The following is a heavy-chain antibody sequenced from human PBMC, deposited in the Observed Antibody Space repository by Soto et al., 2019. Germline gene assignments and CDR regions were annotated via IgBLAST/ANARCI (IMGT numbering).Heavy chain of an antibody. Sequence: EVQLLESGGGLVQPGGSLRLSCAASGFTFSSYAMRWVRQAPGKGLEWVSAISGSGDSTYYADSVKGRFTISRDNSKNTLYLQMTSLRAEDTAKYFCARRGSGSDYDYWGQGTLVTVSS. CDR2: ISGSGDST. CDR3: ARRGSGSDYDY. J-gene: IGHJ4*02. CDR1: GFTFSSYA. V-gene: IGHV3-23*01. D-gene: IGHD1-26*01.